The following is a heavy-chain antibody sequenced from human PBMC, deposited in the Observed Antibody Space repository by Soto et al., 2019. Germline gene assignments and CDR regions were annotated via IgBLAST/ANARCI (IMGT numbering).Heavy chain of an antibody. J-gene: IGHJ5*02. CDR3: ATTISYLGCFDP. Sequence: ASVKVSCKVSGYTLTELSMHWVRQAPGKGLEWMGGFDPEDGETIYAQKFQGRVTMTEDTSTDTAYMELSSLRSEDTAVYYCATTISYLGCFDPWGQGTLVTVSS. CDR2: FDPEDGET. V-gene: IGHV1-24*01. CDR1: GYTLTELS. D-gene: IGHD3-10*01.